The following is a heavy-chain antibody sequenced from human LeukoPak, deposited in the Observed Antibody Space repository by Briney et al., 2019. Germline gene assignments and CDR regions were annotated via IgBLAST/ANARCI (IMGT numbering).Heavy chain of an antibody. CDR3: ARDLSAGWFDT. CDR2: ISYDGSNK. J-gene: IGHJ5*02. V-gene: IGHV3-30-3*01. D-gene: IGHD6-19*01. CDR1: GFTFSSYA. Sequence: PGGSLRLSCAASGFTFSSYAMHWVRQAPGKGLEWVAVISYDGSNKYYADSVKGRFTISRDNSKNTLYLQMNSLRAEDTAVYYCARDLSAGWFDTWGQGTLVTVSS.